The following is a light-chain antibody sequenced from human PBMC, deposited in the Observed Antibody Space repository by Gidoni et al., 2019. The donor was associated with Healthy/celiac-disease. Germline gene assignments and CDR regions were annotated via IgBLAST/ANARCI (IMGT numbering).Light chain of an antibody. J-gene: IGKJ1*01. V-gene: IGKV3-11*01. CDR2: DAS. CDR3: QQRSNWPPT. CDR1: PSVSSY. Sequence: EIVLTQSPATLSLSPGERATLSCRASPSVSSYLAWYQQKPGQAPRLLIYDASNMATGIPARFRGSGSVTYFTLTISSLEPEDFAVYYCQQRSNWPPTFXKXTKVEIK.